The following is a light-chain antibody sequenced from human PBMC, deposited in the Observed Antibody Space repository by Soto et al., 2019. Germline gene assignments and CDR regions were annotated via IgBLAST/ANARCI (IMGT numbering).Light chain of an antibody. Sequence: DIQMTQSPSSLSASVGDRVTITGQASQDISNYLNWYQQKPGKAPKLLIYDASNLETGVPSRFSGSGSGTDFTFTISSLQPEDIATYYCQQYDNLLSFGPGTKVDIK. CDR1: QDISNY. CDR3: QQYDNLLS. CDR2: DAS. V-gene: IGKV1-33*01. J-gene: IGKJ3*01.